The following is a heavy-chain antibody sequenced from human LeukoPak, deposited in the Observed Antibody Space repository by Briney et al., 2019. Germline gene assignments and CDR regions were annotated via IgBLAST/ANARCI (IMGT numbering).Heavy chain of an antibody. CDR2: IYYSGST. CDR1: GGSISSYY. Sequence: PSETLSLTCTVSGGSISSYYWSWIRQPPGKGLEWIGYIYYSGSTNYNPSLESRVTISVDTSKNQFSLKLSSVTAADTAVYYCASTAAGAFDIWGQGTMVTVSS. D-gene: IGHD6-13*01. J-gene: IGHJ3*02. V-gene: IGHV4-59*01. CDR3: ASTAAGAFDI.